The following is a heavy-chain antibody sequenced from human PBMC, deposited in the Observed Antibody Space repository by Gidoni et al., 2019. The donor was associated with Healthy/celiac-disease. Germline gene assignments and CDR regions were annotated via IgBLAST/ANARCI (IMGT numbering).Heavy chain of an antibody. CDR2: LYTSGST. V-gene: IGHV4-61*02. CDR3: AKERVVPAAMGTGWFDP. Sequence: QVQLQESGPGLVKPSQTLSLTCTVSGGSTSRGSYYWSWIRQPAGKRLEWIGRLYTSGSTNYNPARKSRVPISVDTSKNQFSLKLSCVTAADTALYYCAKERVVPAAMGTGWFDPWGQGTLVTVSS. J-gene: IGHJ5*02. CDR1: GGSTSRGSYY. D-gene: IGHD2-2*01.